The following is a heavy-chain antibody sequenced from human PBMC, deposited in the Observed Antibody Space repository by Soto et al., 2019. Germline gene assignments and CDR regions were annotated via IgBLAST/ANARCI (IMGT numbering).Heavy chain of an antibody. Sequence: GASLKISCKGSGYSFTSYWISWVRQMPGKGLEWMGRIDPSDSYTNYSPSFQGHVTISADKSISTAYLQWSSLKASDTAMYYCARHVGQLERQGGYYYYYYGMDVWGQGTTVTVSS. D-gene: IGHD1-1*01. V-gene: IGHV5-10-1*01. CDR3: ARHVGQLERQGGYYYYYYGMDV. J-gene: IGHJ6*02. CDR1: GYSFTSYW. CDR2: IDPSDSYT.